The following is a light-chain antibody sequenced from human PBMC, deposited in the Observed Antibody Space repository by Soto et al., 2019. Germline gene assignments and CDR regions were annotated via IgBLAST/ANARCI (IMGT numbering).Light chain of an antibody. J-gene: IGLJ2*01. Sequence: NFMLTQPHSVSESPGKTVTISCTRSSGSIASNYVQWYQQRPGSAPTTVIYEDNQRPSGVPDRVSGSIDSSSNSASLTISGLKTEDEADYYCQSYDSSNHKGVFGGGTKLTVL. CDR3: QSYDSSNHKGV. CDR2: EDN. CDR1: SGSIASNY. V-gene: IGLV6-57*04.